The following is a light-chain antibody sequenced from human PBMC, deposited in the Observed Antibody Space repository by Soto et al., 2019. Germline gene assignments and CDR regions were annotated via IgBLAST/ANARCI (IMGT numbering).Light chain of an antibody. V-gene: IGKV3D-20*02. Sequence: EIGLTHSPCTLSLSPGEGTTLSGSSIQSISSNFLAWYQQKRGQAPRLLIHGESNRATGIPDRFSGSGSGTDFTLTITRLEPEDFAVYYCQQRSNWPITFGQGTRLEIK. CDR2: GES. CDR1: QSISSNF. CDR3: QQRSNWPIT. J-gene: IGKJ5*01.